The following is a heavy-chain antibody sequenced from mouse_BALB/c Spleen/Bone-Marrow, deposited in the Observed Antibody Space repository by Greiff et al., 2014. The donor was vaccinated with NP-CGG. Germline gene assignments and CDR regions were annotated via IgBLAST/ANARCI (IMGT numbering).Heavy chain of an antibody. CDR1: GYTFTSYW. CDR3: ARGYPSDY. J-gene: IGHJ2*01. D-gene: IGHD3-2*02. V-gene: IGHV1-87*01. Sequence: VQLVESGAELARPGASVKLSCKASGYTFTSYWMQWVKQRPGQGLEWIGAIYPGDGDTRYTQKFKAKATLTADKSSSTAYMQLSSLASEDSAVYYCARGYPSDYWGQGTTLTVSS. CDR2: IYPGDGDT.